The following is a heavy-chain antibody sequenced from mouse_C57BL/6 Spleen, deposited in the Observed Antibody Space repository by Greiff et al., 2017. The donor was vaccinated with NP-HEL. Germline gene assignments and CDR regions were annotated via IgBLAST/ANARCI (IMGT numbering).Heavy chain of an antibody. J-gene: IGHJ3*01. V-gene: IGHV1-53*01. CDR2: INPSNGGT. CDR1: GYTFTSYW. D-gene: IGHD3-2*02. CDR3: ARWPSGYPFAY. Sequence: VQLQQSGTELVKPGASVKLSCKASGYTFTSYWMHWVKQRPGQGLEWIGNINPSNGGTNYNEKFKSKATLTVDKSSSTAYMQLSSLTSEDSAVYSFARWPSGYPFAYWGQGTLVTVSA.